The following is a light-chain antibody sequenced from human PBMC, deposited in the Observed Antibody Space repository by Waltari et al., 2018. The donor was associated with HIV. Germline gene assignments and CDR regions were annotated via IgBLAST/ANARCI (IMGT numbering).Light chain of an antibody. CDR3: QVWDNGTEHVV. J-gene: IGLJ2*01. CDR2: DVT. CDR1: NVGSKG. Sequence: SYVLTQPPSVSVAPGQTARITCGGNNVGSKGGHWYQQKPGQAPVVGGDDVTDPPAGLPERFSGSNSGNTDTLTISRVEAGDEADYHCQVWDNGTEHVVFGGGTKLTVL. V-gene: IGLV3-21*02.